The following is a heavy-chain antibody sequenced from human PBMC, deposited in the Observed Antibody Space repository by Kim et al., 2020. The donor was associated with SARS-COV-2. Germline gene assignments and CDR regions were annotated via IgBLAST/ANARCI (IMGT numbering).Heavy chain of an antibody. V-gene: IGHV3-23*01. D-gene: IGHD4-17*01. Sequence: YADSVKGRFTISRDNSKNTLYLQMNSLRAEDTAVYYCAKPGATVTTSFDYWGQGTLVTVSS. J-gene: IGHJ4*02. CDR3: AKPGATVTTSFDY.